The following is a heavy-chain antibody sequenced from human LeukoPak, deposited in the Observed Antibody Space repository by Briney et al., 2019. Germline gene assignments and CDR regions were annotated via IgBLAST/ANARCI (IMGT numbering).Heavy chain of an antibody. CDR1: GFTFSNAW. CDR2: IKSKTDGGTT. Sequence: GGSLRLSCAASGFTFSNAWMSWVRQAPGKGLEWVGRIKSKTDGGTTDYAAPVKGRFTISRDDSKNTLYLQVNSLKTEDTAVYYCTFLLGIVLPPTWGQGTLVTVSS. J-gene: IGHJ5*02. D-gene: IGHD2-8*01. V-gene: IGHV3-15*01. CDR3: TFLLGIVLPPT.